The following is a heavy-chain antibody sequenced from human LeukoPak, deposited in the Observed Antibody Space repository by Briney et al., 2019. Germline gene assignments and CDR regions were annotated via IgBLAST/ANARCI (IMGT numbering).Heavy chain of an antibody. CDR2: IRYDGSNK. V-gene: IGHV3-30*02. CDR3: AKVVTMVVVVTYIDY. D-gene: IGHD3-22*01. CDR1: GFTFSSYG. Sequence: PGGSLRLSCAASGFTFSSYGMHWVRQAPGKGLEWVAFIRYDGSNKYFADSVKGRFTISRDNSKNTLYLQMNSLRAEDTAVYYCAKVVTMVVVVTYIDYWGQGTLVTVSS. J-gene: IGHJ4*02.